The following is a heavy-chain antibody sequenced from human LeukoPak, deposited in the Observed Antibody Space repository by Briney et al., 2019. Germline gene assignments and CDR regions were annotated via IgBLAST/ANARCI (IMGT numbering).Heavy chain of an antibody. CDR3: ARLFYDFWSGHYYYYMDV. J-gene: IGHJ6*03. Sequence: PETLSPTCTVSGGSISSSTYYWGWVRQPPGKGLEWIGSISYSGSSYYNPSLKSRVTISVATSKNQFSLKVSSVPAADTAVYYCARLFYDFWSGHYYYYMDVWGKGTTITVSS. D-gene: IGHD3-3*01. CDR2: ISYSGSS. V-gene: IGHV4-39*01. CDR1: GGSISSSTYY.